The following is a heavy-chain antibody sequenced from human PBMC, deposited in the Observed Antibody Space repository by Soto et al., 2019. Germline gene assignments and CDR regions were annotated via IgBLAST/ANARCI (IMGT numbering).Heavy chain of an antibody. J-gene: IGHJ4*02. Sequence: QVQLVESGGGVVQPGRSLRLSCAASGFTFSSYTMHWVRQAPGKGLEWVAVMSSDGSNKYYADSVKGRFTISRDNSKNTLDLQMNSLRDEDTAVYNCATRGRSGWAAGFDYWGQGTLVTVSS. CDR2: MSSDGSNK. CDR1: GFTFSSYT. CDR3: ATRGRSGWAAGFDY. D-gene: IGHD6-19*01. V-gene: IGHV3-30-3*01.